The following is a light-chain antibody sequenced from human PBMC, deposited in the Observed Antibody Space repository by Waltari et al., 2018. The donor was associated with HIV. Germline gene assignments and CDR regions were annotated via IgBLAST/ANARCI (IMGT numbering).Light chain of an antibody. CDR2: EKT. V-gene: IGLV1-51*02. J-gene: IGLJ2*01. CDR3: ETWDSSLSAGV. CDR1: SSNIGKNY. Sequence: QSVLTQPPSVSAAPGQRVTISCSGSSSNIGKNYVSWYQQVPRTAPKLLIYEKTKRPSGIPDRFSGSKSGTSATLGITGLQTGDEADYYCETWDSSLSAGVFGGGTKVTVL.